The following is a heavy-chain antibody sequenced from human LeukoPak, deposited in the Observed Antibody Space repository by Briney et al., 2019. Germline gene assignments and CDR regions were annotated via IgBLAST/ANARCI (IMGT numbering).Heavy chain of an antibody. Sequence: GGSLRLSCAASGFTFSSYGMHWVRQAPGKGLEWVSSISSSSSYIYYADSVKGRFTISRDNAKNSLYLQMNSLRAEDTAVYYCARDGAFYGGNSAFDYWGQGTLVTVSS. V-gene: IGHV3-21*01. CDR1: GFTFSSYG. CDR3: ARDGAFYGGNSAFDY. CDR2: ISSSSSYI. J-gene: IGHJ4*02. D-gene: IGHD4-23*01.